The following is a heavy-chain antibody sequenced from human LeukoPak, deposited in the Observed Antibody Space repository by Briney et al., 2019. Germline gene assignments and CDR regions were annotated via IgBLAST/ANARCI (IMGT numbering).Heavy chain of an antibody. J-gene: IGHJ6*02. Sequence: GASVKVSCKASGGTFSSYAISWVRQAPGQGLEWMGRVIPILGIANYAQKFQGRVTITADKSTSTAYMGLSSLRSEDTAVYYCARVVWVTPAREMDVWGQGTTVTVSS. CDR2: VIPILGIA. CDR1: GGTFSSYA. CDR3: ARVVWVTPAREMDV. V-gene: IGHV1-69*04. D-gene: IGHD3-16*01.